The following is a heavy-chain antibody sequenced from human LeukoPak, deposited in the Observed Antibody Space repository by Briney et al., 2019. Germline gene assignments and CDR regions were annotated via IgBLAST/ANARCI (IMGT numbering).Heavy chain of an antibody. V-gene: IGHV3-7*01. CDR3: ARDLAYYDFGYFDY. CDR2: IKQDGSDK. D-gene: IGHD3-3*01. J-gene: IGHJ4*02. CDR1: GFTFSRYW. Sequence: QPGGSLRLSCVDSGFTFSRYWMSWVRQAPGKGLEWVANIKQDGSDKYYVDSVKGRFTISRDNAKNSLYLQMNSLRAEDTAVYYCARDLAYYDFGYFDYWGQGTLVTVSS.